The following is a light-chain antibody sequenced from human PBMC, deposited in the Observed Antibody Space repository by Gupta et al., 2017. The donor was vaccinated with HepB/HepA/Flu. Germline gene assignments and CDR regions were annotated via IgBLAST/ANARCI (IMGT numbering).Light chain of an antibody. J-gene: IGKJ1*01. Sequence: DIQMTQSPSSLSAYVGDRVTITCQASQDISHYLNWYQQKPGKAPKLLFYDASNLETGVPSRFSGSGAGTDFTFTISGLQPEDIATYYCQHEHNLPWTFGQGTKVEIK. CDR3: QHEHNLPWT. CDR1: QDISHY. CDR2: DAS. V-gene: IGKV1-33*01.